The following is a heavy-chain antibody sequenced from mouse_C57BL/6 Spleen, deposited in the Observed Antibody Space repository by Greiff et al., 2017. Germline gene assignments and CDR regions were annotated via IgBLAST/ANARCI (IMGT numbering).Heavy chain of an antibody. CDR1: GYSITSGYY. Sequence: EVKLMESGPGLVKPSQSLSLTCSVTGYSITSGYYWNWIRQFPGNKLEWMGYISYDGSNKYNPSLKNRISITLETSKNQFFLKLNSLTTEDTATYYCARGRFLYYFDYWSQGTTLTVSS. V-gene: IGHV3-6*01. J-gene: IGHJ2*01. CDR2: ISYDGSN. CDR3: ARGRFLYYFDY.